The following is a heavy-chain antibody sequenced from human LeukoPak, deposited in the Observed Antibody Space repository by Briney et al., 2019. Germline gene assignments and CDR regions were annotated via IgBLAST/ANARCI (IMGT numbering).Heavy chain of an antibody. CDR1: GFIFSTTW. J-gene: IGHJ4*02. D-gene: IGHD1-14*01. CDR3: ASSDRLDY. Sequence: GGPLRLSCAGSGFIFSTTWMHWVRQAPGKGLMWVSRMYSDGSSATYADSVKGRFTISRDNAKNTLYLQMNSLRVDDTAVYYCASSDRLDYWGQGILVTVSS. V-gene: IGHV3-74*03. CDR2: MYSDGSSA.